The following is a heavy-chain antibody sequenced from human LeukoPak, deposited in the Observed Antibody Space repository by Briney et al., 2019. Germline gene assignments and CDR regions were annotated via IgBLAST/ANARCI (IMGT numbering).Heavy chain of an antibody. CDR3: ARGRPVLRFLEWLPESAFDI. CDR1: GYTLTSHD. Sequence: ASVKVSCKPSGYTLTSHDINWVRPAPGQGLEWMGWISAYNGNTNYAQKLQGRVTMTTDTSTSTAYLELRSLRSDDTAVYYCARGRPVLRFLEWLPESAFDIWGQGTMVTVSS. CDR2: ISAYNGNT. J-gene: IGHJ3*02. V-gene: IGHV1-18*01. D-gene: IGHD3-3*01.